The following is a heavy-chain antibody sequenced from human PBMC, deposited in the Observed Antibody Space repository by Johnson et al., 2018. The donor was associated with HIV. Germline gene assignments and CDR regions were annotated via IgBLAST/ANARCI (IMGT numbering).Heavy chain of an antibody. CDR2: ISWISGTI. Sequence: VQLVESGGGVVQPGGSLRLSCAASGFTFSSYGMHWVRQAPGKGLEWVSGISWISGTIGYADSVKGRFTISRDNAKKSLYLQMNSLRAEDTAVYYCGRSGNAGRPFDIWGQGTLVTVSS. CDR3: GRSGNAGRPFDI. V-gene: IGHV3-48*04. J-gene: IGHJ3*02. CDR1: GFTFSSYG. D-gene: IGHD3-10*01.